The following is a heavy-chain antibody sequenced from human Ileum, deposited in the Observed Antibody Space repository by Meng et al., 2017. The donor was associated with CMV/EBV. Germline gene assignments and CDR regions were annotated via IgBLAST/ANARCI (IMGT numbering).Heavy chain of an antibody. Sequence: LCCEASGFTFSNYGMHWVRQAPAKGMEWVAFIRYDGSYKLYSDSMESRFDISRDNSKNTLFLQMNSLRAEDTAMYFCVKDTGRGDYWGQGTLVTVSS. CDR1: GFTFSNYG. D-gene: IGHD2-8*02. V-gene: IGHV3-30*02. CDR3: VKDTGRGDY. J-gene: IGHJ4*02. CDR2: IRYDGSYK.